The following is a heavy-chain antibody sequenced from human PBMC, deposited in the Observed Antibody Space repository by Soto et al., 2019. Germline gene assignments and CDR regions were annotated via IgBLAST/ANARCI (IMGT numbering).Heavy chain of an antibody. CDR1: GFTFSDYE. D-gene: IGHD4-4*01. J-gene: IGHJ6*02. Sequence: GGSLRLSCAVSGFTFSDYEMNWVRQAPGKGLEWVSYISHSGSVINYADSVKGRFTISRDNANDSLYLQMNGLRAEDTAVYYCARDSGYSNYKFYYYAMDAWGQGTTVTVSS. CDR2: ISHSGSVI. V-gene: IGHV3-48*03. CDR3: ARDSGYSNYKFYYYAMDA.